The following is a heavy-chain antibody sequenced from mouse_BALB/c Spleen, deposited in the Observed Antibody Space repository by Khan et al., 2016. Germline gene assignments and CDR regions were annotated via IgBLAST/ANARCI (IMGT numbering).Heavy chain of an antibody. J-gene: IGHJ1*01. CDR1: GFTFTDYY. Sequence: EVELVESGGGLVQPGGSLRLSCATSGFTFTDYYISWVRQPPGKALEWLGFIRNKANGYTTEYSASVKGQFTISRDNSQNILYLQMNTLRDEDSATYYCARDMVTGVYWYFDVWGAGTTVTVSS. CDR3: ARDMVTGVYWYFDV. CDR2: IRNKANGYTT. D-gene: IGHD2-13*01. V-gene: IGHV7-3*02.